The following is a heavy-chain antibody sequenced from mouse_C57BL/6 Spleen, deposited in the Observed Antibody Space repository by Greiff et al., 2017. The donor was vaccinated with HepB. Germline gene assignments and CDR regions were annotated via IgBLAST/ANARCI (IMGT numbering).Heavy chain of an antibody. V-gene: IGHV1-4*01. CDR1: GYTFTSYT. J-gene: IGHJ3*01. CDR3: ARSGGAQAWFAY. CDR2: INPSSGYT. D-gene: IGHD3-2*02. Sequence: QVQLQQSGAELARPGASVKMSCKASGYTFTSYTMHWVKQRPGQGLEWIGYINPSSGYTKYNQKFKDKATLTADKSSSTAYMQLSSLTSEDSAVYYCARSGGAQAWFAYWGQGTLVTVSA.